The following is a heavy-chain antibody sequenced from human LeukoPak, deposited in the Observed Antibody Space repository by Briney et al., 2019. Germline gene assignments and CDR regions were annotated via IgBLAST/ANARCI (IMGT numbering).Heavy chain of an antibody. CDR3: ARSRGTCYSCGDY. Sequence: SVKVSCKASGGTFSSYAISWVRQAPGQGLEWMGGIIPIFGTANYVQKFQGRVTITADESTSTAYMELSSLRSEDTAVYYCARSRGTCYSCGDYWGQGTLVTVSS. CDR2: IIPIFGTA. CDR1: GGTFSSYA. J-gene: IGHJ4*02. D-gene: IGHD2-15*01. V-gene: IGHV1-69*13.